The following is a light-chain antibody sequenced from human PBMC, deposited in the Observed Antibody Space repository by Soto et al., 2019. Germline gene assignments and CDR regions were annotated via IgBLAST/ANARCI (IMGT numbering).Light chain of an antibody. J-gene: IGKJ4*01. V-gene: IGKV3-20*01. CDR3: QQYGSSPLT. CDR1: QSVRSSY. CDR2: GAS. Sequence: EIVLTQSPGTLSLSPGERATLSCRASQSVRSSYLAWYQQKPGQAPRLLIYGASSRATGIPDRFIGSGSGTDFTLTITRLEPEDFAVYTCQQYGSSPLTFGGGTKVEIK.